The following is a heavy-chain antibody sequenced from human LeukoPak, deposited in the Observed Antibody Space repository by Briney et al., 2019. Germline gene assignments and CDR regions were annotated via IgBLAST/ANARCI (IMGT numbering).Heavy chain of an antibody. CDR1: GFTFSSYA. CDR3: AKAPAQWLRGRHYFDY. V-gene: IGHV3-23*01. Sequence: PGGSLRLSCAASGFTFSSYAMSWVRQAPGKGLEWVSAISGSGGSTYYADSVKGRFTISRDNSKNTLYLQMNSLRAEDTAVYYCAKAPAQWLRGRHYFDYWGQGTLVTVSS. CDR2: ISGSGGST. J-gene: IGHJ4*02. D-gene: IGHD5-12*01.